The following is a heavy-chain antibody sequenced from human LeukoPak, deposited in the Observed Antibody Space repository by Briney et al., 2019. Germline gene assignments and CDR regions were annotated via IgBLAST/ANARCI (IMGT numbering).Heavy chain of an antibody. CDR1: GGSISTYY. Sequence: SETLSLTCSVSGGSISTYYWSWIRQPAGKGLEWIGRVHRSGNTNYNPSLQSRVTMSVDTSKNQISLSLRFVTAADTAVYYCARHKSSGSYPLDYWGQGILVTVSS. CDR3: ARHKSSGSYPLDY. D-gene: IGHD3-22*01. J-gene: IGHJ4*02. V-gene: IGHV4-4*07. CDR2: VHRSGNT.